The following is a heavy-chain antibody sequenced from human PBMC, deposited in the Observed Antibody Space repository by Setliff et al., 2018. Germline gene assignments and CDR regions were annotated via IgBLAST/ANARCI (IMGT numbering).Heavy chain of an antibody. CDR1: GYTFSNYG. V-gene: IGHV1-18*01. Sequence: ASVKVSCKASGYTFSNYGISWVRQVPGQGLEWVGWINDYIGNTIYAQKFQGRVTMTRDTSTNTAYMELRSLGSEDTAVYYCAGGQPLVRKYYYYMDVWGKGTTVTVSS. J-gene: IGHJ6*03. CDR3: AGGQPLVRKYYYYMDV. D-gene: IGHD3-10*01. CDR2: INDYIGNT.